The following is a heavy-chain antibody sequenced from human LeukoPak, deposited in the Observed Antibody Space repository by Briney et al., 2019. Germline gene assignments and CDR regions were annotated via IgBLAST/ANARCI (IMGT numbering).Heavy chain of an antibody. V-gene: IGHV4-59*12. J-gene: IGHJ3*02. Sequence: SETLSLTCTVSGGSISSYYWNWIRQPPGKGLEWIGYIYYSGRTSYNPSLKSRVTISVDTSKNQFSLKLSSVTAADTAVYYCAINYYDSSGYLHAFDIWGQGTMVTVSS. CDR2: IYYSGRT. D-gene: IGHD3-22*01. CDR1: GGSISSYY. CDR3: AINYYDSSGYLHAFDI.